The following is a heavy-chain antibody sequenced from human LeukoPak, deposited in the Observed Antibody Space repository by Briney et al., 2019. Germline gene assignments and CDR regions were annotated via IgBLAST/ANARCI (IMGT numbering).Heavy chain of an antibody. CDR1: GFTFSDYG. V-gene: IGHV3-30*02. CDR2: IGYGGRYK. Sequence: GGSLRLSCAASGFTFSDYGTDWVPHAPGEGLEWLAFIGYGGRYKYYVGSVKGRFTISRDNSKNTVYLQLNSLRAEDTAVYYCAKDLNRLVGGGSGYWGQGILVTVSS. D-gene: IGHD3-10*01. J-gene: IGHJ4*02. CDR3: AKDLNRLVGGGSGY.